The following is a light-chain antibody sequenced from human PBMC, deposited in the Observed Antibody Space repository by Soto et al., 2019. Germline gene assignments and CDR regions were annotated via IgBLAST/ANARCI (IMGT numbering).Light chain of an antibody. CDR2: WAS. Sequence: DIVMTQSPDSLAVSLGERATINCKSSQSVLYSSNNKNYLAWYQQKPGQPPKLLIYWASTRESGVPDRFSGSGSGTDFTLTISSLQAEDVAVYYCQQYYRTPPLFGPGTKVDIK. V-gene: IGKV4-1*01. CDR3: QQYYRTPPL. J-gene: IGKJ3*01. CDR1: QSVLYSSNNKNY.